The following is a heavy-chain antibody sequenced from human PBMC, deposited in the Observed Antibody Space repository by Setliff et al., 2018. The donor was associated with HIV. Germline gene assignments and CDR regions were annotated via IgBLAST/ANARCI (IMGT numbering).Heavy chain of an antibody. CDR2: IYTSGST. V-gene: IGHV4-61*02. CDR3: ARGWIQLWSDAFDI. J-gene: IGHJ3*02. Sequence: LSLTCTVSGGSIRSGSYYWSWIRQPAGKGLEWIGRIYTSGSTNYNPSLKSRVTISVDTSKNQFSLKLSSVTAADTAVYYCARGWIQLWSDAFDIWGQGTMVTVSS. D-gene: IGHD5-18*01. CDR1: GGSIRSGSYY.